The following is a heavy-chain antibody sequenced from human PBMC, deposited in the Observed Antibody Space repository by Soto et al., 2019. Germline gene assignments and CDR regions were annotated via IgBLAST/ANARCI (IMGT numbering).Heavy chain of an antibody. D-gene: IGHD3-10*01. CDR1: GFTFSSYW. Sequence: EVQLVESGGGLVQPGGSLRLSCAASGFTFSSYWLSWVRQAPGKGLEWVASIKQDGSEKSYVDSVKGRFTISRDSAKNSQYLQMNSLRAEDTAVYYCARSFGSVSKCYWDTWGQGPQVAVSS. CDR3: ARSFGSVSKCYWDT. CDR2: IKQDGSEK. J-gene: IGHJ5*02. V-gene: IGHV3-7*01.